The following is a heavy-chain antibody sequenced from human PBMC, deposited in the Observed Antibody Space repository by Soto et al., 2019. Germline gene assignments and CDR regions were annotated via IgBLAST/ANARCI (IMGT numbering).Heavy chain of an antibody. CDR3: ARVDRSSSSRRSDP. J-gene: IGHJ5*02. Sequence: PPETLSLTCTFSGGSISIGDYDWSWIRQPPGKGPEWIGYIYYSGSTYYNPSLESRVTISVDTSKNQFSLKLSSVTAADTAVYYCARVDRSSSSRRSDPWGQGTLVTVSS. CDR1: GGSISIGDYD. CDR2: IYYSGST. D-gene: IGHD6-13*01. V-gene: IGHV4-30-4*01.